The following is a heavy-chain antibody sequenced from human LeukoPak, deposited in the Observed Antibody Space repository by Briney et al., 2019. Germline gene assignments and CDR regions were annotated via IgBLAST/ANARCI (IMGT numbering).Heavy chain of an antibody. CDR3: ARTFRDCSGGSCYESY. Sequence: ASVKVSCKASGGTFSSYAISWVRQAPGQGLEWMGWISAYNGNTNYAQKLQGRVTMTTDTSTSTAYMELRSLRSDDTAVYYCARTFRDCSGGSCYESYWGQGTLVTVSS. CDR1: GGTFSSYA. J-gene: IGHJ4*02. CDR2: ISAYNGNT. D-gene: IGHD2-15*01. V-gene: IGHV1-18*01.